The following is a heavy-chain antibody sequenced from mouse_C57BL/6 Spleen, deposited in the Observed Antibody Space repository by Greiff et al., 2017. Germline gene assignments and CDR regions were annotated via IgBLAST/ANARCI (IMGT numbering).Heavy chain of an antibody. CDR3: ARSGTTVVAPFAY. J-gene: IGHJ3*01. CDR2: IYPSDSET. Sequence: QVQLKQPGAELVRPGSSVKLSCKASGYTFTSYWMDWVKQRPGQGLEWIGNIYPSDSETHYNQKFNDKSTLPVDKSSSTAYMQLSSLTSEDSAVYSCARSGTTVVAPFAYWGQGTLLTVSA. V-gene: IGHV1-61*01. D-gene: IGHD1-1*01. CDR1: GYTFTSYW.